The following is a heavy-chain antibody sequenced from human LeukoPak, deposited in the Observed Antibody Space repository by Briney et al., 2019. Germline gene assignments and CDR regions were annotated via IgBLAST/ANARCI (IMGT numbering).Heavy chain of an antibody. CDR3: APGVYYDSSGYLGY. CDR2: ISSSGSTI. CDR1: GFTFSDHY. V-gene: IGHV3-11*04. D-gene: IGHD3-22*01. J-gene: IGHJ4*02. Sequence: PGGSLRLSCAASGFTFSDHYIDWVRQAPGKGLEWVSYISSSGSTIYYADSVKGRFTISRDNAKNSLYLQMNSLRAEDTAVYYCAPGVYYDSSGYLGYWGQGTLVTVSS.